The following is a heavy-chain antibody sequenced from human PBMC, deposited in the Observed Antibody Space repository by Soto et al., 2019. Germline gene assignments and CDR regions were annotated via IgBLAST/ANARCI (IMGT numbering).Heavy chain of an antibody. J-gene: IGHJ4*02. CDR1: GFTFSNAW. CDR2: IKSKTDGGTT. V-gene: IGHV3-15*01. CDR3: TSLAMVRGVNFDY. Sequence: GGSLRLSCAASGFTFSNAWMSWVRQAPGKGLEWVGRIKSKTDGGTTDYAAPVKGRFTISRDDSKNTLYLQMNSLKTEDTAVYYCTSLAMVRGVNFDYWGQGTLVTVSS. D-gene: IGHD3-10*01.